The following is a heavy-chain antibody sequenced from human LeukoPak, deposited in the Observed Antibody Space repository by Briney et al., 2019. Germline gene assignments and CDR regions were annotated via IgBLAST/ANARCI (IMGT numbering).Heavy chain of an antibody. V-gene: IGHV3-64D*09. CDR3: VKDVSGSYAFDY. J-gene: IGHJ4*02. CDR1: GFTFSSFT. Sequence: PGGSLRLSCSASGFTFSSFTMHWVRRAPNKGLEYVSSTTSDGRTTFYADSVRGRFTISRDNSKNTLYLQMSSLTPEDTAVYHCVKDVSGSYAFDYWGQGTLVTVSS. D-gene: IGHD1-26*01. CDR2: TTSDGRTT.